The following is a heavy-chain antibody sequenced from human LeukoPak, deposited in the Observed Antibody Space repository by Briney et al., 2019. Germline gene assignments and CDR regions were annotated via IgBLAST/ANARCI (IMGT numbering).Heavy chain of an antibody. V-gene: IGHV4-39*01. CDR2: IFYSGST. Sequence: SETLSLTCTVSGGSISSSSFHWGWIRQPPGKGLEWIGTIFYSGSTYYNPSLKSRVTMSVDTSKNQFSLKLSSVTAADTAVYYCARQGYISGRGFRNNWFDPWGQRSLVTVSS. CDR3: ARQGYISGRGFRNNWFDP. D-gene: IGHD6-19*01. CDR1: GGSISSSSFH. J-gene: IGHJ5*02.